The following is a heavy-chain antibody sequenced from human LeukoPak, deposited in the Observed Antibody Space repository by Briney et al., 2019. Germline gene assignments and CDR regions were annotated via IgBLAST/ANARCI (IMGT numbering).Heavy chain of an antibody. J-gene: IGHJ5*02. D-gene: IGHD6-6*01. Sequence: SETLSLTCTVSGGSVTSGGYYWSWIRQHPGKGLEWVGGFYYSGSTYYNPSLKSRVTISVDTSKNQFSLMLNSVTAADTAVYYCARRSSSNWFDPWGQGTLVTVSS. CDR3: ARRSSSNWFDP. CDR1: GGSVTSGGYY. V-gene: IGHV4-39*01. CDR2: FYYSGST.